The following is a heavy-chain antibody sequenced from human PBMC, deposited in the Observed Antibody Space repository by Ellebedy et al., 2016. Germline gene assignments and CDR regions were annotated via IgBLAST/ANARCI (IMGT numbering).Heavy chain of an antibody. CDR3: ARLNYIGDRNPFEI. Sequence: SVKVSCXASGYSFTTYPMHWVRQAPGQTLEWMGWVNAGNGNTKYSQQFQGRLTLTWDTSASTVYMDLSSLTSEDTAVYYCARLNYIGDRNPFEIWGQGTVVTVSS. CDR1: GYSFTTYP. J-gene: IGHJ3*02. CDR2: VNAGNGNT. V-gene: IGHV1-3*01. D-gene: IGHD4-11*01.